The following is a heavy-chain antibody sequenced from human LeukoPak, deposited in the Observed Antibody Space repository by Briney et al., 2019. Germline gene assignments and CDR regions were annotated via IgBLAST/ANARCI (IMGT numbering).Heavy chain of an antibody. Sequence: ASVKVSCKASGYTFTSSVINWVRQATGQGLEWMGWMNPNSGNTGYAQKFQGRVTITTNTSIRTAYMELSSLRSEDTAVYYCARVLQSWWFDPWGQGTLVTVSS. D-gene: IGHD5-24*01. CDR2: MNPNSGNT. V-gene: IGHV1-8*03. J-gene: IGHJ5*02. CDR1: GYTFTSSV. CDR3: ARVLQSWWFDP.